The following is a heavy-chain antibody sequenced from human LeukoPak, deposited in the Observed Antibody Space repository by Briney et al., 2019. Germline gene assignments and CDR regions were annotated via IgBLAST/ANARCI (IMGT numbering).Heavy chain of an antibody. D-gene: IGHD3-9*01. CDR3: AGQRGDILTGYYMPRGFDY. Sequence: PGGSLRLSCVASGFTFSSYPMNWVRQAPGKGLEWVSSISSSSSFIYYADSLKGRFTISRDNAKNSLYLQMNSLRAEDTAVYYCAGQRGDILTGYYMPRGFDYWGQGTLVTVSS. V-gene: IGHV3-21*01. CDR1: GFTFSSYP. J-gene: IGHJ4*02. CDR2: ISSSSSFI.